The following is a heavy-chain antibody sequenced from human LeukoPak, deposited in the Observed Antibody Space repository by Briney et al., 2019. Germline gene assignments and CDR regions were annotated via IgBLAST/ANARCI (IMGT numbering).Heavy chain of an antibody. D-gene: IGHD3-9*01. Sequence: PGGPLRLSCAASGFTFSNAWMSWVRQAPGKRLEWVGRIKSKTDGGTTDYAAPVKGRFTISRDDSKNTLYLQMNSLKTEDTAVYYCTTDGLGSLLRYFDWTVSAGDYWGQGTLVTVSS. CDR2: IKSKTDGGTT. J-gene: IGHJ4*02. CDR1: GFTFSNAW. CDR3: TTDGLGSLLRYFDWTVSAGDY. V-gene: IGHV3-15*01.